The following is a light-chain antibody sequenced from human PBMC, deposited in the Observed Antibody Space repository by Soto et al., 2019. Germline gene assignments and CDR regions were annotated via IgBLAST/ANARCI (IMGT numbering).Light chain of an antibody. CDR1: LRTSNS. Sequence: DIQTTQSPSSLSAAVGDRVTITCRASLRTSNSLAWYQQKPGKVPELLIYAACTLQSGVPSRFSGRGSGTDFTLTISSLQPEDVATYYCQKYNSAPLTFGGGTKV. J-gene: IGKJ4*01. V-gene: IGKV1-27*01. CDR3: QKYNSAPLT. CDR2: AAC.